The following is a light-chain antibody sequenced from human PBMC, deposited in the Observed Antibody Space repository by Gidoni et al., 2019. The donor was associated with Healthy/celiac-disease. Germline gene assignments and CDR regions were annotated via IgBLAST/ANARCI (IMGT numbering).Light chain of an antibody. J-gene: IGLJ2*01. V-gene: IGLV1-47*01. Sequence: VLTQPPSASGTPGRRVTISCSGSSSNLGSNYVYWYQQPPGTAPNLLSDRNNQRPPGVPDRFSGSKSGTSASLAISGLRSEDEADYYCAAWDDSLSGVVFGGGTKLTVL. CDR3: AAWDDSLSGVV. CDR1: SSNLGSNY. CDR2: RNN.